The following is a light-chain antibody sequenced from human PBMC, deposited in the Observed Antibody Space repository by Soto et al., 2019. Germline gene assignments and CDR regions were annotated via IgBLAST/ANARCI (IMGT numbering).Light chain of an antibody. CDR1: QSVSSSY. Sequence: EVVLTQSLGTVSLSPGERATLSCRASQSVSSSYLAWYQHKRGQAPRLLMYGASSRATGVPDRFSGWGSGTDFTLTISRLEPEDFAVYYCHQYGTSPQTLGQGTKVDIK. V-gene: IGKV3-20*01. CDR3: HQYGTSPQT. CDR2: GAS. J-gene: IGKJ1*01.